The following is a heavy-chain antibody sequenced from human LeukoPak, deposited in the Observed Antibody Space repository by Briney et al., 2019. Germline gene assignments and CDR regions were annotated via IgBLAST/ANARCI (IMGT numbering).Heavy chain of an antibody. J-gene: IGHJ3*01. CDR1: GFTFSSYW. CDR2: INTDGSST. CDR3: ARPAYTAAYDL. V-gene: IGHV3-74*01. Sequence: GGSLRLSCAASGFTFSSYWIHWVRQAPGKGLVWVPRINTDGSSTSYADSVKGRFTISRDNAKNTLYLQMNSLRAEDTAVYYCARPAYTAAYDLWGQGTMVTVSS. D-gene: IGHD3-16*01.